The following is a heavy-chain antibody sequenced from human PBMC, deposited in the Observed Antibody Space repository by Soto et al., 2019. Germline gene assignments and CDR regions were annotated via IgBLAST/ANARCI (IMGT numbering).Heavy chain of an antibody. CDR1: GYTFTSYY. V-gene: IGHV1-46*01. D-gene: IGHD3-10*01. CDR3: ASGSGTYGMDV. Sequence: ASLKVSCKASGYTFTSYYMHWVRQAPGQGLEWMGIINPSGGSTSYAQKFQGRVTMTRDTSTSTVYMELSSLRSEDTAVYYCASGSGTYGMDVWGQGTTVTVSS. J-gene: IGHJ6*02. CDR2: INPSGGST.